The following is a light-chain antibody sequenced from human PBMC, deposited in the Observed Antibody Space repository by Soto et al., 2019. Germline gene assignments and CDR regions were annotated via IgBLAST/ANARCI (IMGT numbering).Light chain of an antibody. CDR2: DVS. Sequence: QSALTQPASVSGSPGQSITISCTGASSDVGNYNYVSWYQQHPGKAPKLIIYDVSNRPSGVSNRFSGSKSGNTASLTISGLQAEDEADYYCSSYTSSTTLYVFGTGNKVTV. V-gene: IGLV2-14*03. CDR3: SSYTSSTTLYV. J-gene: IGLJ1*01. CDR1: SSDVGNYNY.